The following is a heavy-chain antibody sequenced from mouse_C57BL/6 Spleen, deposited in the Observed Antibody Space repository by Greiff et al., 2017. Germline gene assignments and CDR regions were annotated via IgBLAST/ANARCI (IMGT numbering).Heavy chain of an antibody. J-gene: IGHJ3*01. D-gene: IGHD1-1*01. V-gene: IGHV1-26*01. CDR3: APLRCSKGWFAY. Sequence: EVQLQQSGPELVKPGASVKISCKASGYTFTDYYMNWVQQSPGKSLAWLGAINPNNGGTSYNQKFKGKAPLTVDKSSSTAYMGLRSLTSEDSSVYYFAPLRCSKGWFAYWGQGTLVTVSA. CDR1: GYTFTDYY. CDR2: INPNNGGT.